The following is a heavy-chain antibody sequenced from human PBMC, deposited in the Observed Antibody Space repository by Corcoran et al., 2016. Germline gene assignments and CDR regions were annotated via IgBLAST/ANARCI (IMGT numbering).Heavy chain of an antibody. Sequence: QVQLVESGGGLVKPGGSLRLSCAASGFTFSDYYMSWIRQAPGKGLEWVSYISSSGSTIYYADSVKGRFTISRDNAKNSLYLQMNSLRAEDTAVYYCAREIRNLWFGELLSYYGMDVWGQGTTVTVSS. CDR2: ISSSGSTI. V-gene: IGHV3-11*01. CDR3: AREIRNLWFGELLSYYGMDV. CDR1: GFTFSDYY. D-gene: IGHD3-10*01. J-gene: IGHJ6*02.